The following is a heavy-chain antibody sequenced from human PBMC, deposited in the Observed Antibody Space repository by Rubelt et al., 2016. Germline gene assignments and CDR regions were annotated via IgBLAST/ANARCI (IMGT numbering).Heavy chain of an antibody. CDR3: ARDQLALYAFDI. CDR1: GYTFTSYG. CDR2: TSAYDGNT. V-gene: IGHV1-18*01. D-gene: IGHD1-1*01. Sequence: QVQLVQSGAEVKKPGASVKVSCKASGYTFTSYGISWVRQAPGQGLEWMGWTSAYDGNTNYAQKIQGIVTMTTDTSTSTAYMELRSLRSDDTDVYFCARDQLALYAFDIWGQGTMVTVSS. J-gene: IGHJ3*02.